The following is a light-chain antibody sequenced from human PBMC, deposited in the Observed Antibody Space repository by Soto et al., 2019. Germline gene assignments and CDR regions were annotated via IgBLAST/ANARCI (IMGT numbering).Light chain of an antibody. J-gene: IGLJ1*01. CDR1: SSDVGGYNY. CDR3: SSYTTSNTRQIV. Sequence: QSVLTQPASVSGSPGQSITISCTETSSDVGGYNYVSWYQYHPGKAPKLIIYDVTNRPSGVSNPFSGSKSGNTASLTISGHQPEDEADYYCSSYTTSNTRQIVFGTGTKVTVL. CDR2: DVT. V-gene: IGLV2-14*03.